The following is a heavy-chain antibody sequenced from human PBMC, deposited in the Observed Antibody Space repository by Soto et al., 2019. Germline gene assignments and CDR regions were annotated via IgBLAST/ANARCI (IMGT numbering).Heavy chain of an antibody. CDR1: GFSLCGYG. D-gene: IGHD6-13*01. CDR2: IRGSGGST. J-gene: IGHJ1*01. Sequence: GGSLRSSGAASGFSLCGYGRSGVRQAPGKGLEWVSAIRGSGGSTYYADSVKGRFTISRDNSKNTLYLQMNSLRAEDTAVYYCAKAKDSSSWYPVYFQHWGQGTLVTVSS. V-gene: IGHV3-23*01. CDR3: AKAKDSSSWYPVYFQH.